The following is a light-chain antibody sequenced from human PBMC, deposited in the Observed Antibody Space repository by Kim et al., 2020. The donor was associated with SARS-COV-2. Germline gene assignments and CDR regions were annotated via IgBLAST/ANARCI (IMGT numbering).Light chain of an antibody. V-gene: IGLV2-8*01. Sequence: GQSVAISCTGTSIDVGGYKYVSWYQQHPGKAPKLIIYEVTKRPSGVPDRFSGSKSGNTASLTVSGLQADDEADYYCSSYAGSNNWVFGGGTKLTVL. CDR2: EVT. CDR3: SSYAGSNNWV. J-gene: IGLJ3*02. CDR1: SIDVGGYKY.